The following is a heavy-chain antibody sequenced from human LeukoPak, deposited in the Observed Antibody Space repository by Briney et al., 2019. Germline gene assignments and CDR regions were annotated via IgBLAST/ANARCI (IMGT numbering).Heavy chain of an antibody. J-gene: IGHJ4*02. CDR2: INSSGGST. Sequence: ASVKVSCKASGYTFTGYYMHWVRQAPGQGLEWMGIINSSGGSTSYAQKFQGRVTMTRDTSTSTVYIELSSLRSEDTAVYYCATYIAAASSVAYWGQGTLVTVSS. CDR1: GYTFTGYY. CDR3: ATYIAAASSVAY. D-gene: IGHD6-13*01. V-gene: IGHV1-46*01.